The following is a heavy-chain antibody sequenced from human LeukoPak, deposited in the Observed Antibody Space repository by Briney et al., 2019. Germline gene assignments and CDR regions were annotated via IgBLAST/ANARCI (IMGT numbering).Heavy chain of an antibody. CDR3: ARQVEYSGSYYYYYMDV. D-gene: IGHD1-26*01. Sequence: SETLSLTCTVSGYSISSGYYWGWIRQPPGKGLEWIGSIYHSGSTYYNPSLKSRVTISVDTSKNQFSLKLSSVTAADTAVYYCARQVEYSGSYYYYYMDVWGKGTTVTISS. V-gene: IGHV4-38-2*02. J-gene: IGHJ6*03. CDR1: GYSISSGYY. CDR2: IYHSGST.